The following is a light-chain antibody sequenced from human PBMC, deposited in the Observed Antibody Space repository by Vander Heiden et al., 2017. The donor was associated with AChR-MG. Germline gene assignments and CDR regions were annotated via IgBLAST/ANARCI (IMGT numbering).Light chain of an antibody. CDR1: QSISNW. Sequence: DIQMTQSPSTLSASVGDRVTITCRASQSISNWLAWYQQKPGRAPKLLIYKASTLGGGVPSRFSDSGSGTEFTLSISSLQPDDFATYYCQQDNSYSITFDQGTRLEIK. CDR3: QQDNSYSIT. J-gene: IGKJ5*01. V-gene: IGKV1-5*03. CDR2: KAS.